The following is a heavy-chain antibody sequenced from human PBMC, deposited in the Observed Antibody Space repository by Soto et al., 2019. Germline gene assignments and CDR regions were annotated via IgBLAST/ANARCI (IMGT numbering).Heavy chain of an antibody. D-gene: IGHD6-13*01. Sequence: ASVKVSCKASGYTFTNYGITWVLQAPGQGLEWMGWISGYNGDTNYAQKLQGRVTMTTDTSTSTAYMELRSLRSDDTAVYYCARAPQTVAGAGIWYWGQGTLVTSPQ. CDR2: ISGYNGDT. V-gene: IGHV1-18*01. CDR1: GYTFTNYG. CDR3: ARAPQTVAGAGIWY. J-gene: IGHJ4*02.